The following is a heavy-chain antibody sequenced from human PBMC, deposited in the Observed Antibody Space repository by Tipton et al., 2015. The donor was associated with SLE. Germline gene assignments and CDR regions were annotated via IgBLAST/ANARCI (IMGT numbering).Heavy chain of an antibody. Sequence: TLSLTCTVSSGSINNSFWTWIRQPPGEGLEWLGYIYYTGNAKYKPSLESRLHISVDTARNQISLKVRSVTAADTAVYYCARGMVTWRGAIVGVDVWGQGTTVNVSS. J-gene: IGHJ6*02. V-gene: IGHV4-59*08. CDR3: ARGMVTWRGAIVGVDV. D-gene: IGHD2-21*02. CDR2: IYYTGNA. CDR1: SGSINNSF.